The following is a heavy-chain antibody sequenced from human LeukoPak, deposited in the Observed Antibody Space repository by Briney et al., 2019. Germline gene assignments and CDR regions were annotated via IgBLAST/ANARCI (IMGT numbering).Heavy chain of an antibody. V-gene: IGHV4-34*01. CDR1: GGSFSGYY. D-gene: IGHD3-10*01. CDR2: INHSGST. J-gene: IGHJ1*01. CDR3: ARGMAGVQEFQH. Sequence: SETLSLTCAVYGGSFSGYYWSWIRQPPGKGLEWIGEINHSGSTNYNPSLKSRVTISVDTSKNQFSLKLSSVTAADTAVYYCARGMAGVQEFQHWGQGTLVTVSS.